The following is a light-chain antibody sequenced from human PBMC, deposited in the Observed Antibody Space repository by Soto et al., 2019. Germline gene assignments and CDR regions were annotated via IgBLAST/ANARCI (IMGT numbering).Light chain of an antibody. Sequence: VLTQSPATLSLSPGERATLSCRASLNVSSYLAWYQQKPGQAPRLVIYDASNRAPGIPARFSGSGSGTDFTLTISRLEPEDFAVYYCQQYGSSPPTFGQGTKVDI. CDR2: DAS. CDR3: QQYGSSPPT. J-gene: IGKJ1*01. CDR1: LNVSSY. V-gene: IGKV3-11*01.